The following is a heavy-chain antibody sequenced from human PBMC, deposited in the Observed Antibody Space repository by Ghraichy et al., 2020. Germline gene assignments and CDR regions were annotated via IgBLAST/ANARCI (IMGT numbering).Heavy chain of an antibody. J-gene: IGHJ4*02. D-gene: IGHD3/OR15-3a*01. CDR3: TRQTDDFWTGYNDY. CDR2: IRTKANSYTT. Sequence: GGSLRLSCAASGFTFSGSGMHWVRQASGKGLEWVGRIRTKANSYTTTYAASVEGRFTISRDDSTNTVWLQMNSLKTEDTAVYFCTRQTDDFWTGYNDYWGQGALVTVSS. V-gene: IGHV3-73*01. CDR1: GFTFSGSG.